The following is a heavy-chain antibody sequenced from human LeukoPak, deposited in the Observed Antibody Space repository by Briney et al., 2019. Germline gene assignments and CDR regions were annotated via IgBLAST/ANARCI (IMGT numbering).Heavy chain of an antibody. CDR3: ARSDGGVLYCGEDCYLDL. CDR2: IYSGGST. CDR1: GFTVSSNY. V-gene: IGHV3-66*01. D-gene: IGHD2-21*02. Sequence: PGGSLRLSCAASGFTVSSNYMSWVRQAPGKGLEWVSVIYSGGSTYYADSVKGRFTISRDNSKNTLYLQMNSLRAEDTAVYYCARSDGGVLYCGEDCYLDLWGQGTLVTVSS. J-gene: IGHJ4*02.